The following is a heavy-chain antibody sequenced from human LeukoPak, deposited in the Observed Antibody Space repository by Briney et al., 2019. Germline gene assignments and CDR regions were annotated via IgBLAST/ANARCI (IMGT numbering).Heavy chain of an antibody. CDR2: ISGGGSTTYYA. CDR3: AKFYDILTGYFDY. D-gene: IGHD3-9*01. J-gene: IGHJ4*02. Sequence: PGGSLRLSCTASGFTFGNYAMSWVRQSPGKGLEWVSAISGGGSTTYYAYYADSVKGRFTISRDDSKNTLYLQMNSLRAEDTAVYYCAKFYDILTGYFDYWGQGTLVTVSS. CDR1: GFTFGNYA. V-gene: IGHV3-23*01.